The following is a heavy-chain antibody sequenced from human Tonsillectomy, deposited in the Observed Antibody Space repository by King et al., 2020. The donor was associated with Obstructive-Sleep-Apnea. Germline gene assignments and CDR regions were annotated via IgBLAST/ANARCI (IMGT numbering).Heavy chain of an antibody. CDR1: GGSISSSSYY. V-gene: IGHV4-39*07. D-gene: IGHD3-10*01. Sequence: QLQESGPGLVKPSETLSLTCTVSGGSISSSSYYWGWIRQPPGKGLEWIGSIYYSGSTYYHPSLKSRVTISVDTSKNQFSLKLSSVTAADTAVYYCASDCGLGSGSYHHDYWGQGTLVTVSS. J-gene: IGHJ4*02. CDR3: ASDCGLGSGSYHHDY. CDR2: IYYSGST.